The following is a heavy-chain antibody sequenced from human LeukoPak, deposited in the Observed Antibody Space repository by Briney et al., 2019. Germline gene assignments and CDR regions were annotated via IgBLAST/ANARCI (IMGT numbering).Heavy chain of an antibody. CDR1: GFSFSTYG. Sequence: SGGSLRLSCAASGFSFSTYGMFWVRQAPGKGLEWVGVVSYDGSKQYYADSVKGRFTISRDNSKNTLYLQMDSLRAEDTAVYYCAKGEFWTGIGEFSLYWGQGTLVTVSS. V-gene: IGHV3-33*06. D-gene: IGHD3/OR15-3a*01. CDR3: AKGEFWTGIGEFSLY. J-gene: IGHJ1*01. CDR2: VSYDGSKQ.